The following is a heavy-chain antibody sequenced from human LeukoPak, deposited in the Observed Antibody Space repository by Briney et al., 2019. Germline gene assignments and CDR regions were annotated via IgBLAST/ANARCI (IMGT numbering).Heavy chain of an antibody. CDR1: GGSISSRSYY. CDR3: ARTDQHGSSWSKVFEI. Sequence: PSETLSLTCTVSGGSISSRSYYWGWIRQSPGKGLEWIGTIYYSGTTYYNPSLKSRVTISVDTSKNHFSLKLNSVTAADTAVYYCARTDQHGSSWSKVFEIWGQGTMVTVSS. J-gene: IGHJ3*02. CDR2: IYYSGTT. D-gene: IGHD6-13*01. V-gene: IGHV4-39*01.